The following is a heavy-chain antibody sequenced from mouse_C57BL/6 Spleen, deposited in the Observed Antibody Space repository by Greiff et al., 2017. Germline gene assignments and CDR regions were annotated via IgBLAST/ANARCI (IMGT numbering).Heavy chain of an antibody. Sequence: QVQLQQSGPELVKPGASVKISCKVSGYAFSSSWMNWVKQRPGTGLEWIGRIYPGDGDTNYNGKFKGKATLTADKSSSTAYMQLSNLTSEDSAVYFCARDGGNYETWFAYWGQGTLVTVSA. V-gene: IGHV1-82*01. CDR3: ARDGGNYETWFAY. J-gene: IGHJ3*01. D-gene: IGHD2-1*01. CDR2: IYPGDGDT. CDR1: GYAFSSSW.